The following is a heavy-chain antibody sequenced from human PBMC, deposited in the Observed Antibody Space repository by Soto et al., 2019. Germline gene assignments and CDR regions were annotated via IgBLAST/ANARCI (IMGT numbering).Heavy chain of an antibody. D-gene: IGHD6-19*01. V-gene: IGHV3-23*01. Sequence: EVQLLESGGGLVQPGGSLRLSCAASGFTFSSYAMSWVRQAPGKGLEWVSAIRASGGSTYYTDSVKGRFTISRDNSKNTLYLQINSLRVEDTAIYYCAKDERTHTSVWRNWFDPWGQGTLVTVSS. CDR3: AKDERTHTSVWRNWFDP. CDR2: IRASGGST. J-gene: IGHJ5*02. CDR1: GFTFSSYA.